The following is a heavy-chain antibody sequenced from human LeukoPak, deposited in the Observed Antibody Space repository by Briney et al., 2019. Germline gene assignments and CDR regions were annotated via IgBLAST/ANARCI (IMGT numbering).Heavy chain of an antibody. CDR1: GGTFSNYA. V-gene: IGHV1-69*01. CDR2: IIPIFGTA. J-gene: IGHJ3*02. Sequence: SVKVSCKASGGTFSNYAISWVRQAPGQGLEWMGGIIPIFGTANYAQKFQGRVTITADESTSTAYMELSSLRSEDTAVYYCAREVRWFGELGDAFDIWGQGTMVTVSS. CDR3: AREVRWFGELGDAFDI. D-gene: IGHD3-10*01.